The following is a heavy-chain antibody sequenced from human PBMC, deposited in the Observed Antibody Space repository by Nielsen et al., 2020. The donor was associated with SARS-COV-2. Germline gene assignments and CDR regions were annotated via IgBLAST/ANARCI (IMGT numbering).Heavy chain of an antibody. CDR1: GFTFSDYA. CDR3: ARGEYGPDTYLFDS. CDR2: IKTSGGST. J-gene: IGHJ4*02. D-gene: IGHD3-10*01. V-gene: IGHV3-23*01. Sequence: GESLKISCAASGFTFSDYAMAWVRQAPGKGLEWVSVIKTSGGSTYYADSVKGRCTTSRDNSKNTLYLQMISLRAEDTAVYYCARGEYGPDTYLFDSWGQGTLVTVS.